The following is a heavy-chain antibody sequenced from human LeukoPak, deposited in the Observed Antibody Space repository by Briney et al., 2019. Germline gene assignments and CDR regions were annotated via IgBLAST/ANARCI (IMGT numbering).Heavy chain of an antibody. J-gene: IGHJ4*02. CDR3: AKGSLGSCRGVICYSLDY. D-gene: IGHD2-15*01. Sequence: PGGSLRLSCAASGFNFSNAWMSWVRQAPGKGLEWVGRIKSKTDGGTTDYAAPVKGRFTISRDNSKNTLYLQMNSLRAEDTATYYCAKGSLGSCRGVICYSLDYWGQGSLVTVSS. CDR1: GFNFSNAW. V-gene: IGHV3-15*01. CDR2: IKSKTDGGTT.